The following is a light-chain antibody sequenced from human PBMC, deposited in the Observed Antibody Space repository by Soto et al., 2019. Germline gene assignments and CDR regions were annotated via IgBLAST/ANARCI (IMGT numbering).Light chain of an antibody. CDR2: DAS. CDR1: QSVSSY. V-gene: IGKV3-11*01. J-gene: IGKJ5*01. Sequence: EIVLTQSPATLSLSPGERATLSCRASQSVSSYLAWYQQKPGQAPRLLIYDASSRATGIPARFSGSGPGTDFTLTISSLEPEDFAVYYCQQRYIWPPITFGQGTRLEIK. CDR3: QQRYIWPPIT.